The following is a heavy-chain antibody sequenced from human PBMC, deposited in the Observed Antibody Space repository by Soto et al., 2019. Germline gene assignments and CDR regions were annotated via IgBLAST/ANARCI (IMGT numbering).Heavy chain of an antibody. Sequence: PGGSLRLSCAASGFTFSSYGMHWVRQAPGKGLQWVATIHPSGGSTHYAESVGGRFTISRDNSRDTLYLQMNSLTAEDTAVYYCAKDPSTGAPDCWGQGAQVTVSS. CDR2: IHPSGGST. CDR3: AKDPSTGAPDC. CDR1: GFTFSSYG. J-gene: IGHJ4*02. D-gene: IGHD2-8*02. V-gene: IGHV3-23*01.